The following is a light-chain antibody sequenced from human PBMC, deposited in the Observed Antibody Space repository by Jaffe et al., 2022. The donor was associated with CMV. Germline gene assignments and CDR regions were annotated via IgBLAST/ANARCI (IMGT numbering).Light chain of an antibody. CDR2: QDN. Sequence: SYELTQPPSVSVSPGQTASITCSGDKLGEKYVCWYHQRPGQSPVLVMYQDNTRPSGIPERFSGSNSGNTATLTISGTQATDEADYYCQAWDSSTAVVFGGGTKLTVL. J-gene: IGLJ2*01. V-gene: IGLV3-1*01. CDR1: KLGEKY. CDR3: QAWDSSTAVV.